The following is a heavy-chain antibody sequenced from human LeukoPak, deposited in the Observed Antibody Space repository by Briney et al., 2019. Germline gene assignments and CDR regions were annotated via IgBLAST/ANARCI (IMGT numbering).Heavy chain of an antibody. CDR2: IHTTGST. D-gene: IGHD3-10*01. CDR3: ARDQYYYGSGSYIDY. CDR1: GGSISSYY. V-gene: IGHV4-4*07. J-gene: IGHJ4*02. Sequence: SETLSLTCTVSGGSISSYYWSWIRQPAGKGLEWIGRIHTTGSTNYNPSLKSRVTMSVDTPKNQFSLKLTSVIAADMAVYYCARDQYYYGSGSYIDYWGQGTLVTVSS.